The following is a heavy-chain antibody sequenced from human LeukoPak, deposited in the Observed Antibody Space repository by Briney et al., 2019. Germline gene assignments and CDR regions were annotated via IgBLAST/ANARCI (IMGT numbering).Heavy chain of an antibody. D-gene: IGHD5-18*01. J-gene: IGHJ4*02. CDR1: GGSISSSSAY. CDR2: IYYSKNT. V-gene: IGHV4-39*01. Sequence: TSQTLSLTCTVSGGSISSSSAYWGWIRQPPGKGLEWIGSIYYSKNTYYTPSLKSRVTISADTSKSQCSLRLGSVSATDTAVYYCVSTRGFSYGYFGYWGQGTLVTVSS. CDR3: VSTRGFSYGYFGY.